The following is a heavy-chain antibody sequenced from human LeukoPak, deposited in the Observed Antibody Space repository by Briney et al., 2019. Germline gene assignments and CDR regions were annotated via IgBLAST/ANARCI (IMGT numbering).Heavy chain of an antibody. CDR1: GFTFSSYG. D-gene: IGHD4/OR15-4a*01. CDR3: ARDSPGLSS. V-gene: IGHV3-30*03. CDR2: ISYDGSNK. Sequence: GGSLRLSCAASGFTFSSYGMHWVRQAPGKGLEWVAVISYDGSNKYYADSVKGRFTISRDNSKNTLYLQMNSLRAEDTAVYYCARDSPGLSSWGQGTLVTVSS. J-gene: IGHJ5*02.